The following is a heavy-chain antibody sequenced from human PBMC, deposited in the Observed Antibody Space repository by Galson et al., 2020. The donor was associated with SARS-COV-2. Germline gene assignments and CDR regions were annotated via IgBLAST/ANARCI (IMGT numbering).Heavy chain of an antibody. CDR1: GFTFSSYS. Sequence: GGSLRLSCAASGFTFSSYSMNWVRQAPGKGLEWVSSISSSSSYIYYADSVKGRFTISRDNAKNSLYLQMNSLRAEDTAVYYCARDRDRYCSSTSCSFDYWGQGTLVTVSS. V-gene: IGHV3-21*01. CDR3: ARDRDRYCSSTSCSFDY. D-gene: IGHD2-2*01. J-gene: IGHJ4*02. CDR2: ISSSSSYI.